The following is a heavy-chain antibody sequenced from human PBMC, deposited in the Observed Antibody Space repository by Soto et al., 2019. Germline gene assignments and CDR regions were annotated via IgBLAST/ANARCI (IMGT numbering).Heavy chain of an antibody. J-gene: IGHJ3*02. CDR2: ISGSGGST. CDR1: GFTFSSYA. V-gene: IGHV3-23*01. Sequence: GGSLRLSCAASGFTFSSYAMSWVRQAPGKGLEWVSAISGSGGSTYYADSVKGRFTISRDNSKNTLYLQMNSLRAEDTAVYYCASKGVVIVVSGAFDIWGQGTMVTVSS. D-gene: IGHD3-22*01. CDR3: ASKGVVIVVSGAFDI.